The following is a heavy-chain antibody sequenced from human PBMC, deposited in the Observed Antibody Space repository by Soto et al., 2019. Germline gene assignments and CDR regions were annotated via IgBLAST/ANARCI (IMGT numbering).Heavy chain of an antibody. D-gene: IGHD6-19*01. CDR2: IYYSGST. J-gene: IGHJ6*02. CDR1: GGSISSSSYY. Sequence: QLQLQESGPGLVKPSETLSLTCTVSGGSISSSSYYWGWIRQPPGKGLEWIGSIYYSGSTYYNPSLKSRVTITVDTSKNQLSPKLSSVTAADTAVYYCARDPVAGRGRYYYYGMDVWGQGTTVTVSS. V-gene: IGHV4-39*02. CDR3: ARDPVAGRGRYYYYGMDV.